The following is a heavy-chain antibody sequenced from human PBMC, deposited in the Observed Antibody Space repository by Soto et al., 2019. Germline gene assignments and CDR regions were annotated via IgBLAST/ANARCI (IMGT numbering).Heavy chain of an antibody. D-gene: IGHD5-12*01. CDR1: GYTFTRYA. CDR2: IYPGESDP. Sequence: GESLKISCKGSGYTFTRYAIGWVRQMPGKGLEWMGIIYPGESDPRYSPSFQGQVTISADKSISTVYLQWSSLKASDTAMYYCARHDVEMATITWWGQGTLVTVSS. V-gene: IGHV5-51*01. J-gene: IGHJ4*02. CDR3: ARHDVEMATITW.